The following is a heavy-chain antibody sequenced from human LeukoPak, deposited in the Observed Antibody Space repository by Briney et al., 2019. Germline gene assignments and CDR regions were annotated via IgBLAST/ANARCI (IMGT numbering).Heavy chain of an antibody. J-gene: IGHJ6*03. Sequence: PSETLSLTCAVSGGSISSSYYWSWIRQPPGKGLEWIGYIYYSGSTNYKSSLKSRVTISVDTSKNQFSLKLSSVTAADTAVYYCARTTEGGYSYGYFYYYYMDVWGKGTTATISS. V-gene: IGHV4-61*01. CDR2: IYYSGST. CDR3: ARTTEGGYSYGYFYYYYMDV. CDR1: GGSISSSYY. D-gene: IGHD5-18*01.